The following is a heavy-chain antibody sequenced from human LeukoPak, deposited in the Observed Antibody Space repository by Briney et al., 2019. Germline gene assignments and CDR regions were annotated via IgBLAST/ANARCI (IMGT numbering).Heavy chain of an antibody. J-gene: IGHJ4*02. CDR1: GNSFTSYW. V-gene: IGHV5-51*01. D-gene: IGHD2-15*01. CDR3: ARHVLIDGYCSGGTCYSGIDY. CDR2: IYPGNSNC. Sequence: GESLKISCKSSGNSFTSYWIGWVRQMPGKGLEWMVIIYPGNSNCRYSPSFQGQVTISADKSTSTAYLQWSSLKASDTAMYYCARHVLIDGYCSGGTCYSGIDYWGQGTLVTVSS.